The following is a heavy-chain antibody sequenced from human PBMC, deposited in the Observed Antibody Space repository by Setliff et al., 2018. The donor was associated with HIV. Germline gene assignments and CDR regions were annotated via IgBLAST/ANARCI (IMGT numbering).Heavy chain of an antibody. CDR2: IYYSGST. J-gene: IGHJ5*02. V-gene: IGHV4-59*04. CDR1: GGSISSYY. D-gene: IGHD3-22*01. CDR3: ARRLSGPQGWLLTNWFDP. Sequence: PSETLSLTCTVSGGSISSYYWSWIRQPPGKGLEWIGYIYYSGSTYYNPALKSRVTISVDTSKNQFSLKLSSVTAADTAMYYCARRLSGPQGWLLTNWFDPWGQGTLVTVSS.